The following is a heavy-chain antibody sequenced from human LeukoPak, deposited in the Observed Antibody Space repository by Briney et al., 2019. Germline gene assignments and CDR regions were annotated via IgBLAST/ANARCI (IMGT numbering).Heavy chain of an antibody. CDR1: GYSFTSYW. V-gene: IGHV5-51*01. D-gene: IGHD3-16*02. CDR3: ARLGFNYDYVWGSYRHGGAFDI. CDR2: IYPGDSDT. Sequence: GESLKISCKGSGYSFTSYWIGWVRQMPGKGLEWMGIIYPGDSDTRYSPSFQGQVTISADKSISTAYLQWSSLKASHTAMYYCARLGFNYDYVWGSYRHGGAFDIWGQGTMVTVSS. J-gene: IGHJ3*02.